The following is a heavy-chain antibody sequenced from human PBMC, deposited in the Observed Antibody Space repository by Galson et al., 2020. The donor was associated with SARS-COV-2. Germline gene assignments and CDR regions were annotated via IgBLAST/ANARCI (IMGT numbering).Heavy chain of an antibody. D-gene: IGHD4-17*01. J-gene: IGHJ6*02. Sequence: SETLSLTCTVSGGSISSYYWSWIRQPAGKGLEWIGRIYTSGSTKYNPSLKSRVTMSVDTSKNQFSLKLSSVTAADTAVYYCARDPLSRGRPGDYVVYYYYVMDVWCQGTTVTVSS. V-gene: IGHV4-4*07. CDR3: ARDPLSRGRPGDYVVYYYYVMDV. CDR2: IYTSGST. CDR1: GGSISSYY.